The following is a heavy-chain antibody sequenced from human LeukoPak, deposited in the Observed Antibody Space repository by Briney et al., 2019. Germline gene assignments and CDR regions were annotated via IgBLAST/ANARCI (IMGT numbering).Heavy chain of an antibody. V-gene: IGHV3-48*03. D-gene: IGHD3-22*01. J-gene: IGHJ4*02. Sequence: GGSLRLSCAASGFTFSSYEMNWVRQAPGKGLEWVSYISSSGNTIYYADSVKGRFTISRDNAKNSLYLQMNSLRAEDTALYYCVTVDYYDSSGPSLFDYWGQGTLVTVSS. CDR2: ISSSGNTI. CDR3: VTVDYYDSSGPSLFDY. CDR1: GFTFSSYE.